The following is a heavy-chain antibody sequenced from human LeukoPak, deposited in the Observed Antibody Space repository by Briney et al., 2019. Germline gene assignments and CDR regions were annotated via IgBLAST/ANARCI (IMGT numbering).Heavy chain of an antibody. CDR3: TSRYYYEFFQL. Sequence: GGSLSLSRAPSLLTLNSYAMNWVRQAPRKGLEWVLVISGYGGSTYYAVSVRGRFTISRDNSKSTLYLRKNSGKAEDTARYYCTSRYYYEFFQLWGRDTLVLVSS. CDR2: ISGYGGST. CDR1: LLTLNSYA. J-gene: IGHJ1*01. D-gene: IGHD3-10*01. V-gene: IGHV3-23*01.